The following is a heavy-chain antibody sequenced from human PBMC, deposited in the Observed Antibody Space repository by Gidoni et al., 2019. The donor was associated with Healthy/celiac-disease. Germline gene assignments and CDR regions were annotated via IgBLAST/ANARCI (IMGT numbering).Heavy chain of an antibody. CDR3: AREQGGGLLWFGESHYYYGMDV. Sequence: QVQLVQSGAEVKKPGSSVKVSCKASGGTFSSYAISWVRQAPGQGLEWMGRIIPILGRANYAQKFQGRVTITADKSTSTAYMELSSLRSEDTAVYYCAREQGGGLLWFGESHYYYGMDVWGQGTTVTVSS. CDR2: IIPILGRA. D-gene: IGHD3-10*01. CDR1: GGTFSSYA. J-gene: IGHJ6*02. V-gene: IGHV1-69*04.